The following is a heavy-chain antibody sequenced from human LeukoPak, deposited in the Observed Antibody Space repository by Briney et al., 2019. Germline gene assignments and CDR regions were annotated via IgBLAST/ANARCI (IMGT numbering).Heavy chain of an antibody. CDR2: IKQDGSEK. CDR3: ARVATMVRGVTRGNFDY. V-gene: IGHV3-7*01. D-gene: IGHD3-10*01. Sequence: GGSLRLSCAASGFTFSSYWMSWVRQAPGKGLEWVANIKQDGSEKYYVDSVKGRFTISRDNAKNSLYLQMNSLRAEDTAVYYCARVATMVRGVTRGNFDYWGQGTLVTVSS. J-gene: IGHJ4*02. CDR1: GFTFSSYW.